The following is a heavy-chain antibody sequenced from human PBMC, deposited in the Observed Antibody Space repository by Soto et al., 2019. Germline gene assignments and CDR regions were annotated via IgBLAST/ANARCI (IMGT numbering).Heavy chain of an antibody. CDR2: ISGTAHAS. Sequence: EVQLLESGGGLVQPGGSLRISCAASGFDFSNYGMSWVRQAPGKGLEWVSAISGTAHASYYAASVKGRFTISRDNSKNTLYRHMNRPSVEDPAVYSCVTDAPQPCSGWGQGSLVSVSS. CDR1: GFDFSNYG. D-gene: IGHD3-10*02. CDR3: VTDAPQPCSG. V-gene: IGHV3-23*01. J-gene: IGHJ4*02.